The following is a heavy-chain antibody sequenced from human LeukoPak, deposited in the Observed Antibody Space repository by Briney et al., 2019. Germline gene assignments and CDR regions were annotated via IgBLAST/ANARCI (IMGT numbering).Heavy chain of an antibody. CDR3: ARGYIVVVPATSYYYGMDV. D-gene: IGHD2-2*01. CDR1: GGSFSGYY. CDR2: INHSGST. Sequence: PSETLSLTCAVYGGSFSGYYWSWIRQPPGKGLEWIGEINHSGSTNYNPSLKSRVTISVDTSKNQFSLKLSSVTAADTAVYYCARGYIVVVPATSYYYGMDVWGQGTTVTVPS. J-gene: IGHJ6*02. V-gene: IGHV4-34*01.